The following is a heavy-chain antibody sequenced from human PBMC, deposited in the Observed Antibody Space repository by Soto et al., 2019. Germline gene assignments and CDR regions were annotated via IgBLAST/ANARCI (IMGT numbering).Heavy chain of an antibody. CDR2: ISIGSGSI. Sequence: EVQLVESGGGLVQPGGSRRVSCEASGFSFSNYAMNWVRQAPGKGLEWVSYISIGSGSIFYADSVKGRFTISRDDAKNSLYLLTNTLRDDDTAVYYCVRDATWAFDFWGQGTMVTVSS. CDR1: GFSFSNYA. D-gene: IGHD2-15*01. CDR3: VRDATWAFDF. V-gene: IGHV3-48*02. J-gene: IGHJ3*01.